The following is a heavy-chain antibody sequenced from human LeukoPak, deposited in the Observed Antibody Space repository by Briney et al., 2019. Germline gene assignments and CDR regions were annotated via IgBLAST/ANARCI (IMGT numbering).Heavy chain of an antibody. Sequence: GASVKVSFKASGYTFTSYGISWVRQASGQGLEWMGWIIAYNGNTNYAQKLQGRVTMTTDTSTSTAYMELRSLRSDDTAVYYCARGKGRMATSMGFDYWGQGTLVAVSS. J-gene: IGHJ4*02. V-gene: IGHV1-18*01. CDR3: ARGKGRMATSMGFDY. CDR1: GYTFTSYG. D-gene: IGHD5-24*01. CDR2: IIAYNGNT.